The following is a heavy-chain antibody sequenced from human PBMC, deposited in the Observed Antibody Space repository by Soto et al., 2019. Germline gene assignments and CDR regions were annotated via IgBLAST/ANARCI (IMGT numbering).Heavy chain of an antibody. CDR3: AKDPTVTTAYYYGMDV. V-gene: IGHV3-23*01. J-gene: IGHJ6*02. D-gene: IGHD4-4*01. CDR2: ISGSGGST. Sequence: GGSLRLSCAASGFTFSSYAMSWVRQAPGKGLEWVSAISGSGGSTYYADSVKGRFTISRDNSKNTLYLQMNSLRAEDTAVYYCAKDPTVTTAYYYGMDVWGQGTTVTVSS. CDR1: GFTFSSYA.